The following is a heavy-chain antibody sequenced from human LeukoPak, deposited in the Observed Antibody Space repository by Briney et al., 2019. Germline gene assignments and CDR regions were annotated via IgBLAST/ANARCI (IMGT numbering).Heavy chain of an antibody. D-gene: IGHD3-3*01. J-gene: IGHJ4*02. V-gene: IGHV1-69*13. Sequence: SVKVSCKASGGTFSGYAISWVRQAPGQGLEWMGGIIPIFGTANCAQKFQGRITITADESTSTAYMELSSLRSEDTAVYYCARDGGSDYDFWSGYYWWGQGTLVTVSS. CDR3: ARDGGSDYDFWSGYYW. CDR1: GGTFSGYA. CDR2: IIPIFGTA.